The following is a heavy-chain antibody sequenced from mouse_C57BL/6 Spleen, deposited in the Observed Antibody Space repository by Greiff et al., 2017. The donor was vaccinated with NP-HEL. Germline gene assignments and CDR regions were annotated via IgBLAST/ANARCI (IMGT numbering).Heavy chain of an antibody. CDR2: ISSGGDYI. D-gene: IGHD2-14*01. J-gene: IGHJ4*01. CDR1: GFTFSSYA. CDR3: TRDRRGKGYAMDY. V-gene: IGHV5-9-1*02. Sequence: EVMLVESGEGLVKPGGSLKLSCAASGFTFSSYAMSWVRQTPEKRLEWVAYISSGGDYIYYADTVKGRFTISRDNARNTLYLQMSSLKSEDTAMYYCTRDRRGKGYAMDYWGQGTSVTVSS.